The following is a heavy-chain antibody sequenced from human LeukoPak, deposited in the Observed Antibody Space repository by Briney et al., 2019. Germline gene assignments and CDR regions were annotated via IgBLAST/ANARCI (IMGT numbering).Heavy chain of an antibody. CDR2: IKQDGSEK. V-gene: IGHV3-7*03. CDR3: VGSGSYYMGTPFDY. Sequence: PGGSLRLSCAASGFTFSSYWMSWVRQAPGKGLEWVANIKQDGSEKYYVDSVKGRFTISRDNAKNSLYLQMNSLRAEDTALYYCVGSGSYYMGTPFDYWGQGTLVTVSS. J-gene: IGHJ4*02. D-gene: IGHD1-26*01. CDR1: GFTFSSYW.